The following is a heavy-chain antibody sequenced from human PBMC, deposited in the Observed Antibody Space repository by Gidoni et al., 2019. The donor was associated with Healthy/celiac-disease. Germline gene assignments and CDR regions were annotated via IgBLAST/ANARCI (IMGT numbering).Heavy chain of an antibody. CDR3: TTAWRVMVQGVTTRYFDY. CDR1: GFTFSNDW. J-gene: IGHJ4*02. CDR2: IKSKTDGWTT. D-gene: IGHD3-10*01. V-gene: IGHV3-15*01. Sequence: EVQLVESGGGWVKQGGSRRVYCAGSGFTFSNDWMSWVRKAPGKGLECVGRIKSKTDGWTTDYAAPVTGRFTISRYASKDPLYLQMNSLKTADTAVYYCTTAWRVMVQGVTTRYFDYWGQGTLVTVSS.